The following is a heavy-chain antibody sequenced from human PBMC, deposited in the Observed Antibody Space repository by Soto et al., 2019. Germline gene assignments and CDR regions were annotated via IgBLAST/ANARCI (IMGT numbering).Heavy chain of an antibody. CDR3: ASRSVYSGYDTY. D-gene: IGHD5-12*01. CDR2: ISSSGSTI. J-gene: IGHJ4*02. CDR1: GFTFSSYE. Sequence: PGGSLRLSCAASGFTFSSYEMNWVRQAPGKGLEWVSYISSSGSTIYYADSVKGRFTISRDNAKNSLYLQMNSLRAEDTAVYYCASRSVYSGYDTYWGQGTLVTVSS. V-gene: IGHV3-48*03.